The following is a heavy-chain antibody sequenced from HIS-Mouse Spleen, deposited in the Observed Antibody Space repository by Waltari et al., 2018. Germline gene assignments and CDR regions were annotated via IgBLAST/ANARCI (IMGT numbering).Heavy chain of an antibody. V-gene: IGHV3-30*04. CDR3: ARAPQKKNIVVVPAASGRRHYYYYYGMDV. J-gene: IGHJ6*02. CDR2: MSYEGSNK. D-gene: IGHD2-2*01. Sequence: QVQLVESGGGVVQPGRSLRLSCAASGFTFSSYAMPWVRQAPGKVLEGVDVMSYEGSNKYYADSVKGRFTISRDNSKNTLYLQMNSLRAEDTAVYYCARAPQKKNIVVVPAASGRRHYYYYYGMDVWGQGTTVTVSS. CDR1: GFTFSSYA.